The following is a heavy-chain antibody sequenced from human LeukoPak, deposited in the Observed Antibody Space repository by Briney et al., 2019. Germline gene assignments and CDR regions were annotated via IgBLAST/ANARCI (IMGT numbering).Heavy chain of an antibody. V-gene: IGHV3-21*01. CDR2: ISSSSSYI. CDR1: GFTFSSYN. CDR3: ARGGKSGYFPDY. D-gene: IGHD2-15*01. Sequence: GGSLRLSCAASGFTFSSYNMNWVRQAPGKGLGWVSSISSSSSYIYYADSVKGRFTISRDKAKNSLYLQMNSLRAEDTAVYYCARGGKSGYFPDYWGQGTLVTVSS. J-gene: IGHJ4*02.